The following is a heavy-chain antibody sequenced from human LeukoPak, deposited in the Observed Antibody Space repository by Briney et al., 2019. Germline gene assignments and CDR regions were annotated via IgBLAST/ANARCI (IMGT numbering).Heavy chain of an antibody. J-gene: IGHJ4*02. V-gene: IGHV3-23*01. CDR2: ISAGSTNT. CDR3: AKDMLTDDYYDSSGYDY. Sequence: GGSLRLSCAASGFTFSTSVMSWVRQAPGEGLEWVSSISAGSTNTHHADSVKGRFTISRDNSKNTLYLQMNSLRAEDTAVYYCAKDMLTDDYYDSSGYDYWGQGTLVTVSS. D-gene: IGHD3-22*01. CDR1: GFTFSTSV.